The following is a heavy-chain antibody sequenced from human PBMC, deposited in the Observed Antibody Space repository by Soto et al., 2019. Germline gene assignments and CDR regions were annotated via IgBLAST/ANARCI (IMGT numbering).Heavy chain of an antibody. Sequence: SETLSLTCTVSGGSISSSSYYWGWIRQPPGKGLEWIGSIYYSGSTYYNPSLKSRVTISVDTSKNQFSLKLSSVTAADTAVYYCARIITMVRGVINPFDYWGQGTLVTVSS. CDR3: ARIITMVRGVINPFDY. D-gene: IGHD3-10*01. J-gene: IGHJ4*02. V-gene: IGHV4-39*01. CDR1: GGSISSSSYY. CDR2: IYYSGST.